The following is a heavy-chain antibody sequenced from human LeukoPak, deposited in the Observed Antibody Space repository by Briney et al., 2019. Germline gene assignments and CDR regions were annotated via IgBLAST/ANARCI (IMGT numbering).Heavy chain of an antibody. Sequence: GGSLRLSCAASGFTFSTYHMHWVRQAPGKGLEWVSTIGSSGDSFKYYADSVKGRFTVSRDNAQNSLYLQMDSLRAEDTAVYYCARGTYWSPLDFDYWGQGTLVTVSS. D-gene: IGHD3-3*01. CDR2: IGSSGDSFK. CDR1: GFTFSTYH. J-gene: IGHJ4*02. CDR3: ARGTYWSPLDFDY. V-gene: IGHV3-21*04.